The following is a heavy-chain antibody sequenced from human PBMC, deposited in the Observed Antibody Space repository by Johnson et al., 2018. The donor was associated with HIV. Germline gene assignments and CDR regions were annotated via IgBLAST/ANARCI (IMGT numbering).Heavy chain of an antibody. Sequence: VQLVESGGGLVQPGGSLRLSCVASGISFSSYWMHWVRQAPGKGLVWVSVIYSGGSTYYADSVKGRFTVSRDNAKRSLYLQLSNLRAEDTALYYCATLTVRSRAFDLWGQGTLVTVSS. J-gene: IGHJ3*01. CDR1: GISFSSYW. CDR3: ATLTVRSRAFDL. V-gene: IGHV3-74*02. CDR2: IYSGGST. D-gene: IGHD4-17*01.